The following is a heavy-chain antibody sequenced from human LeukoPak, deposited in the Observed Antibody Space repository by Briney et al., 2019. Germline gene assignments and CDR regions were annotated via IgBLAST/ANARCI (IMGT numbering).Heavy chain of an antibody. CDR2: INHSGST. CDR1: GGSFSGYY. J-gene: IGHJ4*02. CDR3: ASSRGWGQFDY. Sequence: SETLSLTCAVYGGSFSGYYWSWIRQPPGKGLEWIGEINHSGSTNYNPSLKSRVTISVDTSKNQFSLKLSSVTAADTAVYYCASSRGWGQFDYWGQGTLVTVSS. D-gene: IGHD3-10*01. V-gene: IGHV4-34*01.